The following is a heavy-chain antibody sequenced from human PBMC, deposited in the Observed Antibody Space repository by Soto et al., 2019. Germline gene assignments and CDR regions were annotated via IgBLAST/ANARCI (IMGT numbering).Heavy chain of an antibody. J-gene: IGHJ5*02. CDR3: ARLVELVQEAAFDP. CDR1: GGSISSYY. Sequence: QVQLQESGPGLVKPSETLSLTCTVSGGSISSYYWSWIRQPPGKGLEWIGYIYYSGSTNYNPSLKSRVTRSVDTSKNQFSLKLSSVTAADTAVYYCARLVELVQEAAFDPWGQGTLVTVSS. CDR2: IYYSGST. V-gene: IGHV4-59*01. D-gene: IGHD6-13*01.